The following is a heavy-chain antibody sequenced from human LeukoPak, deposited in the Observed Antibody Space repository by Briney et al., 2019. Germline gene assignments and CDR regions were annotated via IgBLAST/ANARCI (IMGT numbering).Heavy chain of an antibody. D-gene: IGHD1-14*01. J-gene: IGHJ4*02. CDR2: IIPIFGTA. CDR1: GGTFSSYA. Sequence: SVKVSCKASGGTFSSYAISWVRQAPGQGLEWMGGIIPIFGTANYAQKFQGRVTITADESTSTAYMELSSLRSEDTAVYYCARDLGITGRNDYWGQGTLVTVSS. V-gene: IGHV1-69*13. CDR3: ARDLGITGRNDY.